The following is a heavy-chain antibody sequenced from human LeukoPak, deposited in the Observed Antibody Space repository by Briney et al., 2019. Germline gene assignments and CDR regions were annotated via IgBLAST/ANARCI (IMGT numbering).Heavy chain of an antibody. Sequence: SVKVSCKASGGTFSSYAISWVRQAPGQGLEWMGGIIPIFGTANYAQKFQGRVTITTDESTSTAYMELSSLRSEDTAVYYCARGRYNWNAWFDPWGQGTLVTASS. J-gene: IGHJ5*02. D-gene: IGHD1-1*01. CDR3: ARGRYNWNAWFDP. CDR2: IIPIFGTA. V-gene: IGHV1-69*05. CDR1: GGTFSSYA.